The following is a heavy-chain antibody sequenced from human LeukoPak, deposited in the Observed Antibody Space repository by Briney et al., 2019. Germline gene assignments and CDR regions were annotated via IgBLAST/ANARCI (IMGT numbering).Heavy chain of an antibody. CDR1: GFTFSSYS. CDR2: ISSSSSTI. CDR3: ARGSYYDILTGYSDFDY. J-gene: IGHJ4*02. V-gene: IGHV3-48*04. Sequence: GGSLRLSCAASGFTFSSYSMNWVRQAPGKGLEWVSYISSSSSTIYYADSVKGRFTISRDNAKNSLYLQMNSLRAKDTAVYYCARGSYYDILTGYSDFDYWGQGTLVTVSS. D-gene: IGHD3-9*01.